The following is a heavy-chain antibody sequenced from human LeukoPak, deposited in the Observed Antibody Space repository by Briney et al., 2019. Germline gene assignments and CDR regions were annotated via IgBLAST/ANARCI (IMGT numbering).Heavy chain of an antibody. Sequence: GGSLKLSCAASGFTFSSYGMHWVRQAPGKGLEWVAVISYDGSNEYYADSVKGRFTISRDNSKNTLYLQMNSLRAEDTAVYYCARDLDNWNYVFYYYYYGMDVWGQGTTVTVSS. CDR2: ISYDGSNE. CDR1: GFTFSSYG. V-gene: IGHV3-30*03. CDR3: ARDLDNWNYVFYYYYYGMDV. J-gene: IGHJ6*02. D-gene: IGHD1-7*01.